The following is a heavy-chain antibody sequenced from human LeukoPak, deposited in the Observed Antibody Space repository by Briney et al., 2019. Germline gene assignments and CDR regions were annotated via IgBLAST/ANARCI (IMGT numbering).Heavy chain of an antibody. D-gene: IGHD2-2*01. CDR2: IIPIFGTA. Sequence: SVKVSCKASGGTFSSYAISWVRQAPGQGLEWMGRIIPIFGTANYAQKFQGRVTITTDESTSTAYMELSSLRSEDTAVYYCATRGYCSSTSCPRTQYYYYYYMDDWGKGTTVTVSS. V-gene: IGHV1-69*05. J-gene: IGHJ6*03. CDR1: GGTFSSYA. CDR3: ATRGYCSSTSCPRTQYYYYYYMDD.